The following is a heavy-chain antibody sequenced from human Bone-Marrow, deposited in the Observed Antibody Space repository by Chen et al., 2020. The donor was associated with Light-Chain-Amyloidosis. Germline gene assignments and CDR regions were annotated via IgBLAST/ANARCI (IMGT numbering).Heavy chain of an antibody. CDR3: ASHSPGDYGNPGSDY. J-gene: IGHJ4*02. CDR2: IYYSGNS. D-gene: IGHD4-4*01. V-gene: IGHV4-30-4*01. Sequence: QVQLQESGPGLVEPSQTLSLTCTVFGDSIGSGAYYWNWIRQSPGKGLEWIGYIYYSGNSYYNPSLKSRATISVDTSKNQFSLKLTSVTAEDTAVYYCASHSPGDYGNPGSDYWGQGTLVTVSS. CDR1: GDSIGSGAYY.